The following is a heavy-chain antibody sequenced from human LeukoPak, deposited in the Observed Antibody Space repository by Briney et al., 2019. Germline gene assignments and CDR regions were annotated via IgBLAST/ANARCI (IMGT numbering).Heavy chain of an antibody. Sequence: PGGSLRLSCAASGFTFSRYSMNWVRQAPGKGLEWVSSISSSSSYIYYADSVKGRFTISRDNAKNSLHLQMNSLRAEDTAVYYCARGWFDWLTDYWGQGTLVTVSS. CDR2: ISSSSSYI. D-gene: IGHD3-9*01. CDR1: GFTFSRYS. J-gene: IGHJ4*02. CDR3: ARGWFDWLTDY. V-gene: IGHV3-21*01.